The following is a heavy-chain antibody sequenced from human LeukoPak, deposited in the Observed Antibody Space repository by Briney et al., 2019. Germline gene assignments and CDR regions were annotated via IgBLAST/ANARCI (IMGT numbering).Heavy chain of an antibody. CDR1: GFTFSSYW. D-gene: IGHD3-10*02. CDR2: IKQDGSEK. J-gene: IGHJ6*04. Sequence: GGSLRLSCAASGFTFSSYWMTWVREAPGRGLEWVANIKQDGSEKYYADSVKGRFTISRDNAKNSLYLQMNSLRAEDTAVYYCAELGITMIGGVWGKGTTVTISS. CDR3: AELGITMIGGV. V-gene: IGHV3-7*01.